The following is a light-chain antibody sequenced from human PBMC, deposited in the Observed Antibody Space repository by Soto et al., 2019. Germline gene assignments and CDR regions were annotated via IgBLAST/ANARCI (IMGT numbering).Light chain of an antibody. Sequence: PSTLSASVGDTVTVTCRASQGVSSYLAWYQQKPGKAPKLLIYAASTLQRGVPSRFSGSGSGTEFTLTISSLQPEDFATYYCQQLSNYHFIFGPGTKVDIK. CDR2: AAS. V-gene: IGKV1-9*01. CDR1: QGVSSY. CDR3: QQLSNYHFI. J-gene: IGKJ3*01.